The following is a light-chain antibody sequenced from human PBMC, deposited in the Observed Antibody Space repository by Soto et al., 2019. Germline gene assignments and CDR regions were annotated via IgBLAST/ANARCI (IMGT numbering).Light chain of an antibody. CDR1: QSVSSN. J-gene: IGKJ1*01. Sequence: EIVMTQSPATLSVSPGERATLSCRASQSVSSNLAWYQQKPGQAPRLLIYGASTRATGIPVRFSGSGSGTEFTLTISSLQSEDFAVYYCQQYNNWPPWTFCQGTKVEIK. V-gene: IGKV3-15*01. CDR2: GAS. CDR3: QQYNNWPPWT.